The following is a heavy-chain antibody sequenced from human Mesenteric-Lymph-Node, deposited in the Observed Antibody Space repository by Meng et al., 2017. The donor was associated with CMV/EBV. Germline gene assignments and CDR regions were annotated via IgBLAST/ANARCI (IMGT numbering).Heavy chain of an antibody. Sequence: GGSLRLSCAASGFIFSNYAMFWVRQAPGKGLEWVAFISYDGSDKYYADSVKGRFTTSKDNSNNTLYLQMNSLRVEDTAVYYCARDYSVTGWPPDYWGQGTLVTVSS. CDR3: ARDYSVTGWPPDY. V-gene: IGHV3-30*04. J-gene: IGHJ4*02. D-gene: IGHD5/OR15-5a*01. CDR1: GFIFSNYA. CDR2: ISYDGSDK.